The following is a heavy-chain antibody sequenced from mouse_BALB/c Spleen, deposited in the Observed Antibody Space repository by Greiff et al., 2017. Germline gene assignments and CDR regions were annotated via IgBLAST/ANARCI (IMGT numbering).Heavy chain of an antibody. Sequence: ESGPGLVKPSQSLSLTCSVTGYSITSCYYWNWIRQFPGNKLEWMGYISYDGSNNYNPSLKNRISITRDTSKNQFFLKLNSVTTEDTATYYCARDEEHGNWFAYWGQGTLVTVSA. CDR3: ARDEEHGNWFAY. CDR2: ISYDGSN. D-gene: IGHD2-1*01. J-gene: IGHJ3*01. V-gene: IGHV3-6*02. CDR1: GYSITSCYY.